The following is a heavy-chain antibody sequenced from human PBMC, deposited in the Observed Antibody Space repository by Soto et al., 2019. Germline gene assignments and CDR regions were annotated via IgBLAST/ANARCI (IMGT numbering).Heavy chain of an antibody. CDR1: GNTFTSYG. D-gene: IGHD3-10*01. CDR3: ARGRASGSYYLLDY. V-gene: IGHV1-8*01. Sequence: PSVKVSCKASGNTFTSYGINWVRQATGHGLEWMGWINPNSGNIGYAQKFQGRVTMTRDTAIRTAYMEVSRLRSDDTAVYYCARGRASGSYYLLDYWGQGTLVTVSS. J-gene: IGHJ4*02. CDR2: INPNSGNI.